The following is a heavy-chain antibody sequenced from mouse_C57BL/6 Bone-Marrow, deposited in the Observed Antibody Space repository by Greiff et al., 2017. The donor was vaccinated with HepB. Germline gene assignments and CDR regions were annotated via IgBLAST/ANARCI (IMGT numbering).Heavy chain of an antibody. J-gene: IGHJ2*01. V-gene: IGHV7-1*01. Sequence: EVQRVDSGGGLVQSGRSLRLSCATSGFTFSDFYLEWVRQAPGKGLEWIAASRNKANDYTTEYSASVKGRFIVSRDTSQSILYLQMNALRAEDTAIYYCARDALTGTPFDYWGQGTTLTVSS. CDR3: ARDALTGTPFDY. CDR1: GFTFSDFY. D-gene: IGHD4-1*01. CDR2: SRNKANDYTT.